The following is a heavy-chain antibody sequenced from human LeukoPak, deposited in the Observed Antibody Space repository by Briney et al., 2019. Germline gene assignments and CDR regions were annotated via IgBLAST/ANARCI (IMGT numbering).Heavy chain of an antibody. CDR1: GFTFSSYE. J-gene: IGHJ5*02. V-gene: IGHV3-48*03. CDR2: ISSSGSTI. D-gene: IGHD3-16*01. CDR3: TRRGDANWFDP. Sequence: GGSLRLSCAASGFTFSSYEMNWVRQAPGKGLEWVSYISSSGSTIYYADSVKGRFTISRDNAKNTLYLQMNSLRAEDAAVYYCTRRGDANWFDPWGQGTLVTVSS.